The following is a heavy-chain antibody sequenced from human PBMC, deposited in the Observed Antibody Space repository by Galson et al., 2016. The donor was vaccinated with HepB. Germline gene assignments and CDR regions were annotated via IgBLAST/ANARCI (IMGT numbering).Heavy chain of an antibody. CDR2: IYDNGSG. CDR1: GGSIRSYN. CDR3: ARGGVLIRHNEEKRTTSFGP. D-gene: IGHD3-9*01. V-gene: IGHV4-59*13. Sequence: SETLSLTCTVSGGSIRSYNWNWIRQPPGKGLEWIGNIYDNGSGNYNPSFKSRVTMSVDMSNNQFSLRLTSVTTADTAVYFCARGGVLIRHNEEKRTTSFGPWGQGKLVIVS. J-gene: IGHJ5*02.